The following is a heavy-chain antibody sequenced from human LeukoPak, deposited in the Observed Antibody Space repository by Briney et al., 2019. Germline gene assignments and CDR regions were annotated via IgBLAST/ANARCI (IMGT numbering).Heavy chain of an antibody. D-gene: IGHD3-10*01. J-gene: IGHJ4*02. Sequence: GGSLRLSCAASGFTFSSYGMHWVRQAPGKGLEWVAFIRYDGSNKYYADSVKGRFTISRDNSKNTLYLQMNSLRAEDTAVYYCARLWFGELSPFDYWGQGTLVTVSS. CDR3: ARLWFGELSPFDY. CDR1: GFTFSSYG. CDR2: IRYDGSNK. V-gene: IGHV3-30*02.